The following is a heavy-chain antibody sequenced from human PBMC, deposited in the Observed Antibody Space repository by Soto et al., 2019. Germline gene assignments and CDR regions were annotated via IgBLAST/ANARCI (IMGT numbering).Heavy chain of an antibody. V-gene: IGHV3-30-3*01. CDR1: GFTFSSYA. CDR3: ASSYGDYYYYYYGMDV. J-gene: IGHJ6*02. CDR2: ISYDGSNK. D-gene: IGHD4-17*01. Sequence: GGSLRLSCAASGFTFSSYAMHWVRQAPGKGLEWVAVISYDGSNKYYADSVKGRFTISRDNSKNTLYLQMNSLRAEDTAVYYCASSYGDYYYYYYGMDVWGQGTTVTVSS.